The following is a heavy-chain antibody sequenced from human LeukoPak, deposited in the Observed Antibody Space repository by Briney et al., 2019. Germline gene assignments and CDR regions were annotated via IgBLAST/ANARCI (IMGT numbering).Heavy chain of an antibody. CDR3: ARDLAGSSSWLRRPYDY. CDR1: GGSISSSSYY. D-gene: IGHD6-13*01. V-gene: IGHV4-39*07. J-gene: IGHJ4*02. CDR2: IFYSGST. Sequence: SETLSLTCTVSGGSISSSSYYWGWIRQPPGKGLEWIGSIFYSGSTSYNPSLKSRVTLSVDTSKNQFSLKLSSVTAADTAVYYCARDLAGSSSWLRRPYDYWGQGTLVTVSS.